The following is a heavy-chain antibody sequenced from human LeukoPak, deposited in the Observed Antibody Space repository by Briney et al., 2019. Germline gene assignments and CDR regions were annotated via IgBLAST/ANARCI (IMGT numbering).Heavy chain of an antibody. V-gene: IGHV3-23*01. Sequence: GGSLRLSCAASGFSLSSYAMSWVRQAPGKGLEWVSAISSTDAGTYHADSVRGRFTISRDSSKNTLYLQMNSLRAEDTAVYYCARGGSYLSAFDIWGQGTMVTVSS. CDR2: ISSTDAGT. CDR1: GFSLSSYA. J-gene: IGHJ3*02. CDR3: ARGGSYLSAFDI. D-gene: IGHD1-26*01.